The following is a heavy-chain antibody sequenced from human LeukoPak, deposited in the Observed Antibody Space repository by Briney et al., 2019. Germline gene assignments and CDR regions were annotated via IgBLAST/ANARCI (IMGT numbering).Heavy chain of an antibody. CDR3: ARDFTYYDILTGYYRSYYFDY. Sequence: SETLSLTCTVAGGSISSYYWSWIRHPAGKGLEWIGRIYTSGITNCNPSPKSRVTMSVDTSKNQVSLKLSSVTAADTAVYYCARDFTYYDILTGYYRSYYFDYWGQGTLVTVSS. V-gene: IGHV4-4*07. CDR1: GGSISSYY. CDR2: IYTSGIT. D-gene: IGHD3-9*01. J-gene: IGHJ4*02.